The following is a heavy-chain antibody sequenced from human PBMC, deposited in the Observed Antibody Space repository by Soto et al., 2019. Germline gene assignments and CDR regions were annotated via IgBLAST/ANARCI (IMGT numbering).Heavy chain of an antibody. Sequence: SQTLSLTCAVSGDSVSSNSAAWNWIRQSPSRGLEWLGRTYYRSKWYNDYAVSVKSRITINPDTSKNQFSLQLNSVTPEDTAVYYCARDRVAAAGTYYYDSSGSSYYSGMDVWGQGTTVTVS. D-gene: IGHD3-22*01. V-gene: IGHV6-1*01. CDR1: GDSVSSNSAA. CDR2: TYYRSKWYN. J-gene: IGHJ6*02. CDR3: ARDRVAAAGTYYYDSSGSSYYSGMDV.